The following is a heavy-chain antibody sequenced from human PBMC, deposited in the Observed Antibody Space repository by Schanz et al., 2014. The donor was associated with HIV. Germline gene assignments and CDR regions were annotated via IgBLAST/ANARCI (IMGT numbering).Heavy chain of an antibody. D-gene: IGHD1-26*01. J-gene: IGHJ6*01. Sequence: QVRLAQSGAEVKRPGASVTVSCMAVGSTFPDLDINWVRQAAGQGLEWMAWINPKSGNTGYARKFQGRVTVTINTSTSTAYMELRSLRSDDTAVYYCATFCQWELRGFCAMDVWGQGTTVTVSS. CDR1: GSTFPDLD. V-gene: IGHV1-8*01. CDR2: INPKSGNT. CDR3: ATFCQWELRGFCAMDV.